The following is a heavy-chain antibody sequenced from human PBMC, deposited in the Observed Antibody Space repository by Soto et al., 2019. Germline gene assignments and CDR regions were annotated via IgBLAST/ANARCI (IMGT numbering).Heavy chain of an antibody. Sequence: GSLRLSCAASGFTFSTYAVHWVRQAPGKGLEWVAVISYDGSNKYYADSVKGRFTISRDNSKNTLYLQMNSLRAEDTAVYYCARVPLAFDVWGQGTMVTVSS. CDR2: ISYDGSNK. CDR3: ARVPLAFDV. CDR1: GFTFSTYA. V-gene: IGHV3-30-3*01. J-gene: IGHJ3*01.